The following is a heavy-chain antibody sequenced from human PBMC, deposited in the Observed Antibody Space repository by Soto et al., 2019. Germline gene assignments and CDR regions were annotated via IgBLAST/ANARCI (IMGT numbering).Heavy chain of an antibody. Sequence: EVQLVESGGGLVKPGGSLRLSCAASGFTFSSYSMNWVRQAPGKGLEWVSSISSSSSYIYYADSVKGRFTISRDNAKNSLYLQMNSVRAEDTAVYYCARDTYFYGSGSYGPWGQGTLVTVSS. D-gene: IGHD3-10*01. CDR1: GFTFSSYS. CDR3: ARDTYFYGSGSYGP. CDR2: ISSSSSYI. V-gene: IGHV3-21*01. J-gene: IGHJ5*02.